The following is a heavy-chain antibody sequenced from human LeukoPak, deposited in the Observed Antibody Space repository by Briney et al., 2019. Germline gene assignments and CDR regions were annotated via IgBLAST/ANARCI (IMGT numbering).Heavy chain of an antibody. V-gene: IGHV1-18*01. D-gene: IGHD3-3*01. J-gene: IGHJ4*02. CDR3: ARDRGYDFWSGYWPQGY. CDR2: ISAYNGNT. Sequence: ASVKVPCKASGYTFTSYGISWVRQAPGQGLEWMGWISAYNGNTNCAQKLQGRVTMTTDTSTSTAYMELRSLRSDDTAVYYCARDRGYDFWSGYWPQGYWGQGTLVTVSS. CDR1: GYTFTSYG.